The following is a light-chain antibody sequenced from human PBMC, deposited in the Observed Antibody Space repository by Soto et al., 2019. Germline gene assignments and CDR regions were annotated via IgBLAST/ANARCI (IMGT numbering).Light chain of an antibody. Sequence: QSALTQPPSASGSPGQSVTISCTGTSSDVGGYNYVSRYQQHPGKAPKLMIYEVSKRPSGVPDRFSGSKSGNTASLTVSGLQAEDEADYYCSSYAGSNNSLYVFGTGTKLTVL. J-gene: IGLJ1*01. V-gene: IGLV2-8*01. CDR3: SSYAGSNNSLYV. CDR2: EVS. CDR1: SSDVGGYNY.